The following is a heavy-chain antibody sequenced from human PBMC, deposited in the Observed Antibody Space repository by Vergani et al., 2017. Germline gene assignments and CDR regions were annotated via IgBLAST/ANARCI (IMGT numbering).Heavy chain of an antibody. D-gene: IGHD6-19*01. CDR1: GASIRSSNYY. CDR2: IYYSGRT. Sequence: QLQLQESGPGLVKPSATLSLTCSVSGASIRSSNYYWGWIRQPPGKGLGWIASIYYSGRTYYNPSLKSRVTISVDTSKNRFSLKLSSVTAADTAVYFCARHSTVEWLVKLGWIDPWGQGILVTVSS. J-gene: IGHJ5*02. CDR3: ARHSTVEWLVKLGWIDP. V-gene: IGHV4-39*01.